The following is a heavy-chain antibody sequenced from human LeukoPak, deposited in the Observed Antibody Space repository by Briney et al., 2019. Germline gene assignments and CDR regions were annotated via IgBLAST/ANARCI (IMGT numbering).Heavy chain of an antibody. CDR3: ARDKKAVAGTYYYGVDV. V-gene: IGHV3-33*01. J-gene: IGHJ6*02. CDR2: IWYDGSNK. Sequence: GGSLRLSCAASGFTFSSYGMHWVRQAPGKGLEWVAVIWYDGSNKYYADSVKGRFTISRDNSKNALYLQMNSLRAEDTAVYYCARDKKAVAGTYYYGVDVWGQGTTVTVSS. CDR1: GFTFSSYG. D-gene: IGHD6-19*01.